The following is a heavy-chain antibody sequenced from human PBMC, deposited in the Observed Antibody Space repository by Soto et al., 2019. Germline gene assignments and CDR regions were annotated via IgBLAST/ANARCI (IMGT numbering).Heavy chain of an antibody. Sequence: QVRLVESGGGAVPPGGSLRLSCAASGFNFRNYVFHWVRQAPGKGLEWVAVISYDGSDKYYADSVKGRAIISRDNSNNTLYLQMNSLRPEDTAVYYCAKAYCSSITCLPEDFDPWGQGTLVTVSS. D-gene: IGHD2-2*01. CDR3: AKAYCSSITCLPEDFDP. CDR2: ISYDGSDK. CDR1: GFNFRNYV. V-gene: IGHV3-30*04. J-gene: IGHJ5*02.